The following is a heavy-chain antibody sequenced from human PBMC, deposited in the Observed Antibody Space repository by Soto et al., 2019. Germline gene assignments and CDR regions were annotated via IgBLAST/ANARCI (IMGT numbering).Heavy chain of an antibody. J-gene: IGHJ6*02. D-gene: IGHD6-13*01. CDR3: ARAGQQLVLGYYYYGMDV. CDR1: GGSISTDN. V-gene: IGHV4-59*01. CDR2: IYYSGST. Sequence: SETLSLTCTVSGGSISTDNWSWMRHPPGKGLEWIGYIYYSGSTTYNPSLNSRVTISVDTSKNQSSLKLSSVTAADTAVYYCARAGQQLVLGYYYYGMDVWGQGTTVTVSS.